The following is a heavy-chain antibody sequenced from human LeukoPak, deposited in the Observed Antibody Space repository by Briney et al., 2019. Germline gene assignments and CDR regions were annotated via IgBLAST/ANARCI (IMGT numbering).Heavy chain of an antibody. V-gene: IGHV3-53*01. Sequence: GGSLRLSCTVSGFTVSSNSMNWVRQAPGKGLEWVSFIYSDNTHYSDSVKGRFTISRDNSKNTLYLQMNSLRAEDTAVYYCARRAGAYSHPYDYWGLGTLVTVSS. CDR1: GFTVSSNS. J-gene: IGHJ4*02. CDR2: IYSDNT. CDR3: ARRAGAYSHPYDY. D-gene: IGHD4/OR15-4a*01.